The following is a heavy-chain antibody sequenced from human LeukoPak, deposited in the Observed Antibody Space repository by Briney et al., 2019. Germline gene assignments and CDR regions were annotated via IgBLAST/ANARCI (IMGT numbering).Heavy chain of an antibody. J-gene: IGHJ4*02. D-gene: IGHD6-6*01. Sequence: SETLSLTCTVSGGSISSYYWSWIRQPPGKGLEWIGYIYYSGSTNYNPSLKSRVTISVDTSKNQFSLKLSSVTAADTAVYYCASLSIAAREGFDYWGQGTLVTVSS. CDR1: GGSISSYY. V-gene: IGHV4-59*12. CDR2: IYYSGST. CDR3: ASLSIAAREGFDY.